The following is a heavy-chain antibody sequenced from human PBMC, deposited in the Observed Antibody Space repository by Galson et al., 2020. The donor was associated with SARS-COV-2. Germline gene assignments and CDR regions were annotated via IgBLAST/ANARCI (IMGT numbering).Heavy chain of an antibody. CDR1: GFTFSSYS. Sequence: NSGGSLRLSCAASGFTFSSYSMNWVRQAPGKGLEWDSSISGTSTNIYYADSVKGRFTISRDNAKNSLYLQMNSLGTEDTAVDYCTREREYSYGYSDYGGQGTLVTFSS. V-gene: IGHV3-21*06. D-gene: IGHD5-18*01. CDR2: ISGTSTNI. CDR3: TREREYSYGYSDY. J-gene: IGHJ4*02.